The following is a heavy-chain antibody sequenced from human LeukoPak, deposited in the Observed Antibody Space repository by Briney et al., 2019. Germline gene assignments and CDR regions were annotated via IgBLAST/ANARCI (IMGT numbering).Heavy chain of an antibody. J-gene: IGHJ4*02. CDR2: ISYDGNEK. CDR3: ARKGGTMITYSPFGY. D-gene: IGHD3-16*01. CDR1: GFTFSSYT. Sequence: GGSLRLSCAASGFTFSSYTMHWVRQAPGTGLQWVAVISYDGNEKFYADSVRGRFTISRDSSKNTLYLEMSSLRPEDAATYYCARKGGTMITYSPFGYWGQGTLVTVSS. V-gene: IGHV3-30*04.